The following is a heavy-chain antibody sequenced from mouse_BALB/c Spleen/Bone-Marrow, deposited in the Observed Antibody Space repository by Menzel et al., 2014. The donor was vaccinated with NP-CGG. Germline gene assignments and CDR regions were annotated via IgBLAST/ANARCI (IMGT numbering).Heavy chain of an antibody. D-gene: IGHD2-4*01. CDR1: GFTFSDYY. CDR2: ISNGGGST. J-gene: IGHJ3*01. V-gene: IGHV5-12*02. CDR3: ARHNYDETWFAY. Sequence: VKLVESGGGLVQPGGSLKLSCATSGFTFSDYYMYWVRQTPEKRLEWVAYISNGGGSTYYPDTVKGRFTISRDNAKNXLYLQMSRLKSEDTAMYYCARHNYDETWFAYWGQGTLVTVSA.